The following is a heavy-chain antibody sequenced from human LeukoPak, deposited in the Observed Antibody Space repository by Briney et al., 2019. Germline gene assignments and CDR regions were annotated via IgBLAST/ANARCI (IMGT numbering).Heavy chain of an antibody. CDR1: GFTFSSYS. J-gene: IGHJ4*02. V-gene: IGHV3-53*01. Sequence: GGSLRLSCAASGFTFSSYSMNWVRQAPGKGLEWVSVIYSGGSTYYADSVKGRFTISRDNSKNTLYLQMNSLRAEDTAVYYCARFGYSYGFYYFDYWGQGTLVTVSS. CDR3: ARFGYSYGFYYFDY. D-gene: IGHD5-18*01. CDR2: IYSGGST.